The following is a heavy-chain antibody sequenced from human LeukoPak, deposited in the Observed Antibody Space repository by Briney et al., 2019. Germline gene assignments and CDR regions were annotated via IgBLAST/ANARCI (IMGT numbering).Heavy chain of an antibody. Sequence: PGGSLKLSCAASGFNFSDFWMSWVRQAPGKGLEWLANIKEDGSEKHYVDSVKGRFTISRDNAKNSLYLQMNSLRAEDTAVYYCAGSSLGSSSAYRHFDYWGQGTLVTVSS. D-gene: IGHD6-6*01. V-gene: IGHV3-7*01. CDR3: AGSSLGSSSAYRHFDY. CDR2: IKEDGSEK. J-gene: IGHJ4*02. CDR1: GFNFSDFW.